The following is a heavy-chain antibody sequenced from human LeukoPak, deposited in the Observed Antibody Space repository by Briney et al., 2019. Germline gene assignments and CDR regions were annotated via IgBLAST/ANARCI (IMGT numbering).Heavy chain of an antibody. D-gene: IGHD3-22*01. V-gene: IGHV3-7*04. CDR2: IKQDGSEK. CDR3: ARVLGYYDSSGYYYHYYFDY. J-gene: IGHJ4*02. Sequence: GGSLRLPCAASGFTFSSYWMSWVRQAPGKGLEWVANIKQDGSEKYYVDSVKGRFTISRDNAKNSLYLQMNSLRAEDTAVYYCARVLGYYDSSGYYYHYYFDYWGQGTLVTVSS. CDR1: GFTFSSYW.